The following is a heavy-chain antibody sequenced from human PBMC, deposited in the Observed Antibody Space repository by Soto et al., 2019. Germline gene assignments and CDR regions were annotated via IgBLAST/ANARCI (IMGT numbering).Heavy chain of an antibody. CDR3: ARRKDIVLMVYDY. CDR1: GGSISSSNW. CDR2: IYHSGST. Sequence: PSETLSLTCAVSGGSISSSNWWSWVRQPPGKGLEWIGEIYHSGSTNYNPSLKSRVTISVDKSKNQSSLKLSSVTAADTAVYYCARRKDIVLMVYDYWGQGTLVTVSS. D-gene: IGHD2-8*01. J-gene: IGHJ4*02. V-gene: IGHV4-4*02.